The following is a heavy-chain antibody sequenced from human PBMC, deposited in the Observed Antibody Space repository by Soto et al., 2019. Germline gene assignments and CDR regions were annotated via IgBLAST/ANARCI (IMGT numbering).Heavy chain of an antibody. V-gene: IGHV4-39*01. Sequence: QLQLQESGPGLVKPSETLSLTCTVSGGSISSSSYYWGWIRQPPGKGLEWIGNIYYSGSTYYNPSXTXXVTISVGTSTYQSSLRLSSVTAPDTAVYYCARRVSGSYFHYWGQGTLVTVSS. CDR2: IYYSGST. J-gene: IGHJ4*02. CDR1: GGSISSSSYY. CDR3: ARRVSGSYFHY. D-gene: IGHD1-26*01.